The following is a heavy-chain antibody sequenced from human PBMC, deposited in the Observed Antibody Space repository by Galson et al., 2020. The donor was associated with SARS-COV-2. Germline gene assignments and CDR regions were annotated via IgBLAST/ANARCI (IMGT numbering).Heavy chain of an antibody. Sequence: GESLKISCKASGYTFTSYYMHWVRQAPGQGLEWMGIINPSGGSTSYAQKFQGRVTMTRDTSTSTVYMELSSLRSEDTAVYFCARALTYYYGSGSSQNFDYWGQGTLVTVSS. D-gene: IGHD3-10*01. CDR1: GYTFTSYY. CDR2: INPSGGST. CDR3: ARALTYYYGSGSSQNFDY. V-gene: IGHV1-46*01. J-gene: IGHJ4*02.